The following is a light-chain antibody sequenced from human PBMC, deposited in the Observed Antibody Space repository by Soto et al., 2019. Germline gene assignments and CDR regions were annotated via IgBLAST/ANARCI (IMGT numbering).Light chain of an antibody. CDR2: TAS. CDR1: QDINKW. V-gene: IGKV1-12*01. J-gene: IGKJ4*01. CDR3: QQGKSFPLT. Sequence: DIQMTQSPSSVSASVGDRVTITCRASQDINKWLAWYQQKPGLAPNLVIYTASRLHGGGPSRFSGSASGTDFTLTISSLQPEDVATYYCQQGKSFPLTFXGGTKADIK.